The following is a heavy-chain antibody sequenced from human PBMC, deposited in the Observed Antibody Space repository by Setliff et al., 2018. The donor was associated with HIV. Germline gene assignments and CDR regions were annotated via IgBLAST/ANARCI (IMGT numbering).Heavy chain of an antibody. J-gene: IGHJ6*03. CDR3: ARDHPANYYDSSGYPLYYYYMDV. CDR2: IYTSGST. Sequence: KPSETLSLTCTVSGGSISSSSYYWGWIRQPPGKGLEWIGSIYTSGSTNYNPSLKSRVTISVDTSKNQFSLKLSSVTAADTAVYYCARDHPANYYDSSGYPLYYYYMDVWGKGTTVTVSS. V-gene: IGHV4-39*07. CDR1: GGSISSSSYY. D-gene: IGHD3-22*01.